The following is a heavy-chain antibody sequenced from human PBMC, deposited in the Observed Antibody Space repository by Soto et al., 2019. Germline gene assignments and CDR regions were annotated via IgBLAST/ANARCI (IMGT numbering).Heavy chain of an antibody. CDR1: GYSFTNYW. CDR2: IQPGESET. J-gene: IGHJ4*02. V-gene: IGHV5-51*01. Sequence: GESLKISCKGSGYSFTNYWIGWVRQMPGKGLEWMGLIQPGESETRYSPSFQGQVTISADKSITTAYLQWSSLKASDSAIYYCARTSSTWYQDYWGQGTLVTVSS. D-gene: IGHD6-13*01. CDR3: ARTSSTWYQDY.